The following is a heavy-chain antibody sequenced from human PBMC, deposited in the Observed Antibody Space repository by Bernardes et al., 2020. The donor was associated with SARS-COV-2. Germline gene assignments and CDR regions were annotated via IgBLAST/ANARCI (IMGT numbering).Heavy chain of an antibody. Sequence: SVKVSCKASGYTFTSYGISWVRQAPGQGLEWMGWISAYNGNTNYAQKLQGRVTMTTDTSTSTAYMELRSLRSDDTAVYYCARDYYDFWSGYPIYYYYYGMDVWGQGTTVTVSS. CDR1: GYTFTSYG. J-gene: IGHJ6*02. D-gene: IGHD3-3*01. V-gene: IGHV1-18*01. CDR2: ISAYNGNT. CDR3: ARDYYDFWSGYPIYYYYYGMDV.